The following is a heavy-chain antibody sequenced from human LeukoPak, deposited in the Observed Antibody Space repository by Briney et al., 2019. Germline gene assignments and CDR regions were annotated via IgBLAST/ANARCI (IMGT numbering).Heavy chain of an antibody. CDR1: GYTFTSYD. Sequence: ASVKVSCKASGYTFTSYDINWVRQATGQGLEWMGWMNPNSGNTGYAQKFQGRVTMTRNSSITTAYMELSSLRSEDTAVYDCARRHGRCSDGSCYYPDYWGQGTLVTVSS. CDR3: ARRHGRCSDGSCYYPDY. J-gene: IGHJ4*02. CDR2: MNPNSGNT. D-gene: IGHD2-15*01. V-gene: IGHV1-8*01.